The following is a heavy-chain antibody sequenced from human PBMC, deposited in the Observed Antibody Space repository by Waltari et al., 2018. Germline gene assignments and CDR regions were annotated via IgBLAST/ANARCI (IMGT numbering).Heavy chain of an antibody. V-gene: IGHV3-53*01. CDR3: ARVNYDILTGYDY. CDR2: IYSGGST. Sequence: EVQLVESGGGLIQPGGSLRLSCAASGFTVSSNYMSWVRQAPGKGLEWVSVIYSGGSTYYADSVKGRFTISRDNSKNTLYLQMNSLRAEDTAVYYCARVNYDILTGYDYWGQGTLVTVSS. CDR1: GFTVSSNY. J-gene: IGHJ4*02. D-gene: IGHD3-9*01.